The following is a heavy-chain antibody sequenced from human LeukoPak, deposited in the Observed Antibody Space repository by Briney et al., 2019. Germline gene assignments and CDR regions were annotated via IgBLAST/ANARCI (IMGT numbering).Heavy chain of an antibody. CDR2: INHSGST. CDR1: GGPFSGYY. J-gene: IGHJ4*02. V-gene: IGHV4-34*01. D-gene: IGHD3-22*01. CDR3: ARRRITMIVVVTHFDY. Sequence: SETLSLTCAVYGGPFSGYYWSWIRQPPGKGLEWIGEINHSGSTNYNPSLKSRVTISVDTSKNQFSLKLSSVTAADTAVYYCARRRITMIVVVTHFDYWGQGTLVTVSS.